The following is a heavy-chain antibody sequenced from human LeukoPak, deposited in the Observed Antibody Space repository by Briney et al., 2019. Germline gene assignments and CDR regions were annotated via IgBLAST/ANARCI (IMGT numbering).Heavy chain of an antibody. D-gene: IGHD1-26*01. CDR2: IYPGDSDT. CDR3: ARRAAEWELLDY. CDR1: GYRFTNYW. Sequence: GESLKISCKGSGYRFTNYWIGWVRQMPGKGLELMGIIYPGDSDTRYSPSFQGQVTISADKSISTAYLQWSSLKASDTAVYYCARRAAEWELLDYWGQGTLVTVSS. V-gene: IGHV5-51*01. J-gene: IGHJ4*02.